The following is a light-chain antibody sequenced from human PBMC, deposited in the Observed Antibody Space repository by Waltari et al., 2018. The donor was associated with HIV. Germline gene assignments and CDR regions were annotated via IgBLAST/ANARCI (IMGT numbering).Light chain of an antibody. CDR1: SGYSVYE. Sequence: QPVLTQPPSASASLGASVTLTCTLSSGYSVYEVEWYQQRPGTGPRFVMRVGTVGIVGAKGDGIPDRFSGWVEGLNRFLTIKNVQEEDESDFHCGADHGSGSNFVLVFGGGTKLTVL. CDR3: GADHGSGSNFVLV. V-gene: IGLV9-49*01. CDR2: VGTVGIVG. J-gene: IGLJ2*01.